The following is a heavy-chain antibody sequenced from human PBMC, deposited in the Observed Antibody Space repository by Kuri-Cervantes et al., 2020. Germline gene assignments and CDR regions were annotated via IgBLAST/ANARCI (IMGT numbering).Heavy chain of an antibody. J-gene: IGHJ4*02. V-gene: IGHV3-21*04. CDR3: AKDLGYSYGFDY. CDR1: GFIFSSNS. D-gene: IGHD5-18*01. Sequence: GGSLRLSCAASGFIFSSNSMSWVRQAPGKGLQWVSSISSSSTYIYYADSVKGRFTISRDNAKNSLYLQMNSLRAEDTAVYYCAKDLGYSYGFDYWGQGTLVTVSS. CDR2: ISSSSTYI.